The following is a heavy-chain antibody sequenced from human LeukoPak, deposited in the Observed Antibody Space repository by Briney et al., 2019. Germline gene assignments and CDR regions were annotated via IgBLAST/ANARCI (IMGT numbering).Heavy chain of an antibody. CDR3: ASTTKYYDFWSGSAYYFDY. V-gene: IGHV4-31*03. CDR2: IYYSGST. CDR1: GGSISSGGYY. J-gene: IGHJ4*02. D-gene: IGHD3-3*01. Sequence: PSQTLSLTCTVSGGSISSGGYYWSWLRQHPGKGLEWIGYIYYSGSTYYNPSLKSRVTISVDTSKNQFSLKLSSVTAADTAVYYCASTTKYYDFWSGSAYYFDYWGQGTLVTVSS.